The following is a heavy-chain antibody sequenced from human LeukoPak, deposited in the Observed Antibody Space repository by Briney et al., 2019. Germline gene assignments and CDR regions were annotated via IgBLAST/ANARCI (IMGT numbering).Heavy chain of an antibody. V-gene: IGHV1-69-2*01. CDR1: GYTFTDYY. CDR3: ATVYYLLYFDF. J-gene: IGHJ4*02. D-gene: IGHD2/OR15-2a*01. CDR2: VDPEDGKT. Sequence: ASVKVSCKASGYTFTDYYIHWVRQAPGKGLEWVGRVDPEDGKTMYAEKFQGRVTIIADTSTDTAYMELGSLTSEDTAVYYYATVYYLLYFDFWGQGTLVTVSS.